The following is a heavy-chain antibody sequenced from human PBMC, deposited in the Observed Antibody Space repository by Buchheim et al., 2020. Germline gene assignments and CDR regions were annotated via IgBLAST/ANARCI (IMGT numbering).Heavy chain of an antibody. J-gene: IGHJ6*03. D-gene: IGHD1-26*01. CDR2: IIPIFGTA. CDR1: GYTFTGYY. CDR3: ARGNGSYYYYYYMDV. V-gene: IGHV1-69*01. Sequence: QVQLVQSGAEVKKPGASVKVSCKASGYTFTGYYMHWVRQAPGQGLEWMGGIIPIFGTANYAQKFQGRVTITADESTSTAYMELSSLRSEDTAVYYCARGNGSYYYYYYMDVWGKGTT.